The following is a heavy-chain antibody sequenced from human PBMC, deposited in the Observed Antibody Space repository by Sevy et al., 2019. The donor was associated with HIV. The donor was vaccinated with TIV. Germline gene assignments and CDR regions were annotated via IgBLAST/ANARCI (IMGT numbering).Heavy chain of an antibody. Sequence: GGSLRLSCAASGFTFSSYWMSWVRQAPGKGLEWVANIKQDGSEKYYVDSVKGRFTISRDNAKNSLFLQMYSLRAEDTAVYYCARDLGGDIVATIWHYYYGMDVWGQGTTVTVSS. V-gene: IGHV3-7*01. CDR2: IKQDGSEK. J-gene: IGHJ6*02. CDR1: GFTFSSYW. D-gene: IGHD5-12*01. CDR3: ARDLGGDIVATIWHYYYGMDV.